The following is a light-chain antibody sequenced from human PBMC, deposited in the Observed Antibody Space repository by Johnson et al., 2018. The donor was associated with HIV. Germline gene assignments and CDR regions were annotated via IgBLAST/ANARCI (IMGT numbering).Light chain of an antibody. Sequence: QPVLTQPPSVSAAPGQKVTISCSGSSSNIGNNYVSWYQQLPGTAPKLLIYDNNKRPSGIPDRFSGSKSGTSATLRITGLQTGDEADYYCGTWDSSLSAFYVFGTGTKVTVL. CDR2: DNN. J-gene: IGLJ1*01. CDR1: SSNIGNNY. CDR3: GTWDSSLSAFYV. V-gene: IGLV1-51*01.